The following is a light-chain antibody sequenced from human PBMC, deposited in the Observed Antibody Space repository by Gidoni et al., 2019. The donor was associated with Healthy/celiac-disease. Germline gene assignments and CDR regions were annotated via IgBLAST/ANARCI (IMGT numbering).Light chain of an antibody. V-gene: IGLV3-1*01. CDR1: KLGDKY. CDR2: QDS. Sequence: SYELTQPPSVSVSPGQTASITCSGDKLGDKYACWYQQKPGQSTVLVIYQDSKRPSGIPERLSGSNSGNAATLTISGTQAMDEADYYCQAWDSSTVVFGGGTKLTVL. J-gene: IGLJ2*01. CDR3: QAWDSSTVV.